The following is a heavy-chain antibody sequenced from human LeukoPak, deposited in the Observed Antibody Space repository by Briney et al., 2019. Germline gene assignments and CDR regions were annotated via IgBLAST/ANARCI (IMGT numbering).Heavy chain of an antibody. CDR2: IYYSGST. D-gene: IGHD2-2*01. Sequence: SETLSLTCTVSGGSISSYYWSWIRQPPGKGLEWIGYIYYSGSTNYNPSLKSRVTISVDTSKNQFSLKLSSVTAADTAVYNCARVRDIVVVPAAIGGGFDPWGQGTLVTVSS. CDR1: GGSISSYY. V-gene: IGHV4-59*01. J-gene: IGHJ5*02. CDR3: ARVRDIVVVPAAIGGGFDP.